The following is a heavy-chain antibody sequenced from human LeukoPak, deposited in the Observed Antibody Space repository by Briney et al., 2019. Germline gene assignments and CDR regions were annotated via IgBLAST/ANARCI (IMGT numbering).Heavy chain of an antibody. CDR2: ISNDGSDT. D-gene: IGHD3-10*01. V-gene: IGHV3-74*01. CDR1: GFAFTNYW. J-gene: IGHJ4*02. CDR3: VRYFYGSGSYDY. Sequence: GGSLRLSCAASGFAFTNYWMNWIRQVPGKGLEWVSHISNDGSDTDYADSVKGRFTISRDNAKNTLNLQMRSLRAEDTAVYYCVRYFYGSGSYDYWGQGTLLTVSS.